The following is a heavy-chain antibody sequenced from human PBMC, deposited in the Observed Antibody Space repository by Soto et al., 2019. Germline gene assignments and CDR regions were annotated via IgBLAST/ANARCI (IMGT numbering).Heavy chain of an antibody. V-gene: IGHV4-30-2*01. CDR3: ARNFYDSSGYSLHYFDQ. CDR1: GGSISSGGYS. Sequence: SETLSLTCAVSGGSISSGGYSWSWIRQPPGKGLEWIGFIYHSGSTSYNPSLKSRVTISLDRSENQFSLKLTSVTAADTAVYYCARNFYDSSGYSLHYFDQWGQGTQVTVS. CDR2: IYHSGST. J-gene: IGHJ4*02. D-gene: IGHD3-22*01.